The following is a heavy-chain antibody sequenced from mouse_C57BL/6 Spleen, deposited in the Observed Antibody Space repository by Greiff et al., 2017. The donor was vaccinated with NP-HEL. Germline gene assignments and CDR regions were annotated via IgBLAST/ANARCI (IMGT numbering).Heavy chain of an antibody. Sequence: VQVVESGAELVRPGTSVKMSCKASGYTFTNYWIGWAKQRPGHGLEWIGDIYPGGGYTNYNEKFKGKATLTADKSSSTAYMQFSSLTSEDSAIYYCARSAVYDGYYGWFAYWGQGTLVTVSA. CDR2: IYPGGGYT. CDR3: ARSAVYDGYYGWFAY. V-gene: IGHV1-63*01. CDR1: GYTFTNYW. D-gene: IGHD2-3*01. J-gene: IGHJ3*01.